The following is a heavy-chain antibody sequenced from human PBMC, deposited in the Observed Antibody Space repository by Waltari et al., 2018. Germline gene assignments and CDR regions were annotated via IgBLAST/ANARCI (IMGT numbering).Heavy chain of an antibody. D-gene: IGHD6-13*01. CDR3: ARDPSWGFDY. V-gene: IGHV3-21*01. CDR1: GFTFSSYG. J-gene: IGHJ4*02. CDR2: ISSSSSYI. Sequence: VQLVESGGGVVQPGRYLRLPCAAPGFTFSSYGMHWVRQAPGKGLEWVSSISSSSSYIYYADSVKGRFTISRDNAKNSLYLQMNSLRAEDTAVYYCARDPSWGFDYWGQGTLVTVSS.